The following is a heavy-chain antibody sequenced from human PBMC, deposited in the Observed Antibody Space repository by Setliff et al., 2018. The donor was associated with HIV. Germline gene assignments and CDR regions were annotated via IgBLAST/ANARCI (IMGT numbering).Heavy chain of an antibody. V-gene: IGHV3-21*01. J-gene: IGHJ6*03. D-gene: IGHD4-4*01. Sequence: PGGSLRLSCAASGFTLSNAGMSWVRQAPGKGLEWVSSLSGSSSYWKYADSVKGRFTISRDNAKNSLYLQMSSLRAEDTAVYYCAREIRAGNYPPYNYYFYMDVWGKGTTVTVSS. CDR2: LSGSSSYW. CDR1: GFTLSNAG. CDR3: AREIRAGNYPPYNYYFYMDV.